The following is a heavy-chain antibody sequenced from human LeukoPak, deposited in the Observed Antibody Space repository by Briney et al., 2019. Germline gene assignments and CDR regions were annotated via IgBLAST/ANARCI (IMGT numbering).Heavy chain of an antibody. V-gene: IGHV1-24*01. J-gene: IGHJ4*02. CDR3: ATARITFGGVIVMSFDY. CDR2: FDPEDGET. CDR1: GYTLTELS. Sequence: EASVKVSCKVSGYTLTELSMHWVRQAPGKGLEWMGGFDPEDGETIYAQKFQGRVTMTEDTSTDTAYMELSSLRSEDTAVYYCATARITFGGVIVMSFDYWGQGTLVTVSS. D-gene: IGHD3-16*02.